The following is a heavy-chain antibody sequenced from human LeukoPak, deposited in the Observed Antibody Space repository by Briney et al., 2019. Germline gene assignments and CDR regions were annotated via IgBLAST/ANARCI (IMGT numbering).Heavy chain of an antibody. CDR3: ARVGGSSGWYDYYGMDV. J-gene: IGHJ6*02. CDR2: IYHSGST. Sequence: SETLSLTCAVSGGSISSSNWWSWVRQPPGKGLEWIGEIYHSGSTNYNPSLKSRVTISVDKSKNQFSLKLSSVTAADTAVYYCARVGGSSGWYDYYGMDVWGQGTTVTVSS. D-gene: IGHD6-19*01. V-gene: IGHV4-4*02. CDR1: GGSISSSNW.